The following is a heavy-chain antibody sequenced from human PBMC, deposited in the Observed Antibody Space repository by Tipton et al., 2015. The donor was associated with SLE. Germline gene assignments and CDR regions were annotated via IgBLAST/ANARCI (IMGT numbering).Heavy chain of an antibody. J-gene: IGHJ2*01. D-gene: IGHD1-1*01. CDR3: ARYSRTNWPLDL. CDR1: GGSMSTYY. Sequence: TLSLTCTVSGGSMSTYYWSWIRLPPGKGLEWIGYIYYSGGTSYNPSLNSRVTISVGTSRNQFSLKLTSVTAADSAVYYCARYSRTNWPLDLWGRGTLVTVSS. CDR2: IYYSGGT. V-gene: IGHV4-59*01.